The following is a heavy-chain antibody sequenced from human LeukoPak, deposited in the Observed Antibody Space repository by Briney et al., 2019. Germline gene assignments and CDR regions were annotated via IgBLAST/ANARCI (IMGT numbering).Heavy chain of an antibody. CDR1: GGSISSGSYY. CDR3: ARDRYYYDSSARYFDY. D-gene: IGHD3-22*01. J-gene: IGHJ4*02. V-gene: IGHV4-61*02. CDR2: IHTSGST. Sequence: SQTLSLTCTVSGGSISSGSYYWSWIRQPAGKGLEWIGRIHTSGSTNYSPSLKSRVTMSVDTSKNQFSLKLSSVTAADTAVYYCARDRYYYDSSARYFDYWGQGTLVTVSS.